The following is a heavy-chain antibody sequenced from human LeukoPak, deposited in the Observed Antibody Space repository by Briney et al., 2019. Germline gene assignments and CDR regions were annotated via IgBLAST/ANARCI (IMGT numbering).Heavy chain of an antibody. V-gene: IGHV3-21*01. CDR2: ISTISSDI. D-gene: IGHD3-10*01. CDR3: ARDFGF. J-gene: IGHJ4*02. CDR1: GFTFSSYA. Sequence: GGSLRLSCAASGFTFSSYAMNWVRQAPGKGLEWVSTISTISSDIYYADSLKGRFTISRDNAKNSLYLPMHRLRADHPAVFHCARDFGFWGKGTLVTVSS.